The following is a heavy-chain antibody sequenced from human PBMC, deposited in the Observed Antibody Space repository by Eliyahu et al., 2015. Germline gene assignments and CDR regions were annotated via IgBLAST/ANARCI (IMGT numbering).Heavy chain of an antibody. CDR2: IYYSGGT. CDR3: ARRGDGGKSFDY. CDR1: GGSISSSPYY. D-gene: IGHD4-23*01. V-gene: IGHV4-39*01. Sequence: QLQLQESGPGLVKPSATLSLTCTVSGGSISSSPYYWGWIRQPPGKGLEWIGSIYYSGGTYYNPSLKSRVTISVDTSKNQFSLKLSSVTGADTAVYYCARRGDGGKSFDYWGQGTLVTVSS. J-gene: IGHJ4*02.